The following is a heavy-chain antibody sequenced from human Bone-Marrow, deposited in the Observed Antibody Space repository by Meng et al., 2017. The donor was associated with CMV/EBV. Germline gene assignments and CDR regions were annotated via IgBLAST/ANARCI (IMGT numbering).Heavy chain of an antibody. D-gene: IGHD5/OR15-5a*01. CDR1: GFTFSSYG. J-gene: IGHJ1*01. CDR2: IRYDGSNK. Sequence: GESLKISCAASGFTFSSYGMHWVRQAPGKGLEWVAFIRYDGSNKYYADSVKGRFTISRDNSKNTLYLQMNSLRAEDTAVYYCAKDRGDLGVSASFQHWGQGPLVTVYS. V-gene: IGHV3-30*02. CDR3: AKDRGDLGVSASFQH.